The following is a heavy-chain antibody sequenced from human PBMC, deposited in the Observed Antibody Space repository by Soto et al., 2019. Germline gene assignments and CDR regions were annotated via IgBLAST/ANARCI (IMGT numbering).Heavy chain of an antibody. CDR2: IGSVGGDT. D-gene: IGHD2-8*01. V-gene: IGHV3-23*01. CDR3: AKDMVNANSVWDPFDI. CDR1: VFPVCNLA. Sequence: PGGSLNLSCAASVFPVCNLAMTWVRQAPGKRLEWVSTIGSVGGDTYYADSVKGRFTIYRDDSKNTLGLQMNSLRAEDTAIYFCAKDMVNANSVWDPFDIWGQGTIVNVSS. J-gene: IGHJ3*02.